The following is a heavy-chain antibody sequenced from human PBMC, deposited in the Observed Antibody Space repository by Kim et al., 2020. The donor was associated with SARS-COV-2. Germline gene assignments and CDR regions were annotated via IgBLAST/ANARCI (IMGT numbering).Heavy chain of an antibody. CDR3: ARGSDSSGYYLEAFDI. V-gene: IGHV1-3*01. D-gene: IGHD3-22*01. J-gene: IGHJ3*02. Sequence: KFQGRVTITRDTAASTAYMELSSLRSEDTAVYYCARGSDSSGYYLEAFDIWGQGTMVTVSS.